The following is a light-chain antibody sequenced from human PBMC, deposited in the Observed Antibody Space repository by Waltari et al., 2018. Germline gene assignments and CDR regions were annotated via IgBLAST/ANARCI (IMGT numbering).Light chain of an antibody. CDR3: SSYAGRDNLL. J-gene: IGLJ2*01. CDR2: EVS. CDR1: STALTTYNY. Sequence: QSALTQLPSASGSPGQSVTLSCSGTSTALTTYNYVSWYQHPPGRAPKLLIYEVSKRPSGVPDRFSGSKSGNTASLTVSGLQTEDEAVYYCSSYAGRDNLLFGGGTKLTVL. V-gene: IGLV2-8*01.